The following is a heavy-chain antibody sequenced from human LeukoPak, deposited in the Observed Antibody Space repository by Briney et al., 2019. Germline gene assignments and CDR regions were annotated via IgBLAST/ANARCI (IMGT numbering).Heavy chain of an antibody. Sequence: ASVKVSCKASGGTFSSYAISWVRQAPGQGLEWMGRIIPILGIANYAQKFQGRVTITADKSTSTAYMELSSLRSEDTAVYYCARRYCGGDCYAAGDAFDIWGQGTMVTVSS. CDR3: ARRYCGGDCYAAGDAFDI. D-gene: IGHD2-21*02. CDR1: GGTFSSYA. CDR2: IIPILGIA. J-gene: IGHJ3*02. V-gene: IGHV1-69*04.